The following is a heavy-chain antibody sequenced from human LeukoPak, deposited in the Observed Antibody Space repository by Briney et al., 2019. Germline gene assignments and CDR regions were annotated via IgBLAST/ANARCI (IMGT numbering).Heavy chain of an antibody. V-gene: IGHV1-58*02. CDR3: AAGAVHYYYDSSGYYFPPDY. J-gene: IGHJ4*02. CDR1: GFTFTSSA. Sequence: ASVKVSCKASGFTFTSSAMQWVRQARGQRLEWIGWIVVGSGNTNYAHKLQERVTITRDMSTNTAYMELSSLRSEDTVVYYCAAGAVHYYYDSSGYYFPPDYWGQGTLVTVSS. CDR2: IVVGSGNT. D-gene: IGHD3-22*01.